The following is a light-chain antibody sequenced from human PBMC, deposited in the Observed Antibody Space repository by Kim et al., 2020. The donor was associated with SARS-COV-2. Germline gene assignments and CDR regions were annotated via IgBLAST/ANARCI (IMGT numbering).Light chain of an antibody. CDR1: ISNIGSNY. V-gene: IGLV1-47*01. CDR3: AAWDDSLSGPL. Sequence: GQRVTIACSGSISNIGSNYVYCYQQLPGTAPKLLIYRNNQRPSGVPDRFSGSKSGTSASLAISGLRSEDEADYYCAAWDDSLSGPLFGGGTQLTVL. J-gene: IGLJ2*01. CDR2: RNN.